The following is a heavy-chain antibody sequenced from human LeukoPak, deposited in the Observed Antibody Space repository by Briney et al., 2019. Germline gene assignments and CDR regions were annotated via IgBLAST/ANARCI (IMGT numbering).Heavy chain of an antibody. Sequence: GGSLRLSCAASGFTFSSYAMSWVRQAPGKGLEWVSAISGSGGSTYYADSVKGRFTISRDNAKNALYLQMNSLRAEDTALYYCASAAAYYYYQYMDVWGKGTTVIVSS. CDR3: ASAAAYYYYQYMDV. J-gene: IGHJ6*03. CDR1: GFTFSSYA. V-gene: IGHV3-23*01. CDR2: ISGSGGST. D-gene: IGHD6-13*01.